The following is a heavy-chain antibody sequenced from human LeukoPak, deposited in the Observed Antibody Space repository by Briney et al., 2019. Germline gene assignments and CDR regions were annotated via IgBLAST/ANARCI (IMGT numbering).Heavy chain of an antibody. CDR2: ISGSGVYT. Sequence: GGSLRLSCEASGFTFNSHAMTWVRLAPGKGLEWVSSISGSGVYTYYAASVKGRFTISRDNSKNTLYLVMNSLRVDDTAVYYCAKAVDLATISVDIWGQGTMVTVSS. V-gene: IGHV3-23*01. CDR1: GFTFNSHA. J-gene: IGHJ3*02. CDR3: AKAVDLATISVDI. D-gene: IGHD5-24*01.